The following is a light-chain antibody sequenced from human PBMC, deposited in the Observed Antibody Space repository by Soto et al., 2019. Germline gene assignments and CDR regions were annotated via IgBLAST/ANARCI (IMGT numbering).Light chain of an antibody. Sequence: IVMTQSPTTLSVSPGERATLSCRASQSVSTNLAWYQHKPGQAPRLLIYGASSRATGIPARFSGSGSGTEFTLTISGLQSEDFAVYYCQKYDHWPPWTFGQGTKVEIK. CDR2: GAS. CDR3: QKYDHWPPWT. CDR1: QSVSTN. J-gene: IGKJ1*01. V-gene: IGKV3-15*01.